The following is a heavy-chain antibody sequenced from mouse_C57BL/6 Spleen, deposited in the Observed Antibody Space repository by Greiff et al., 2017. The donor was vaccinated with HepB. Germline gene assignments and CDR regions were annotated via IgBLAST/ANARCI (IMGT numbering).Heavy chain of an antibody. CDR2: INPNNGGT. J-gene: IGHJ1*03. CDR1: GYTFTDYY. CDR3: ARPVHGSSYYWYFDV. D-gene: IGHD1-1*01. V-gene: IGHV1-26*01. Sequence: EVQLQQSGPELVKPGASVKISCKASGYTFTDYYMNWVKQSHGKSLEWIGDINPNNGGTSYNQKFKGKATLTVDKSSSTAYMELRSLTSEDSAVYYWARPVHGSSYYWYFDVWGTGTTVTVSS.